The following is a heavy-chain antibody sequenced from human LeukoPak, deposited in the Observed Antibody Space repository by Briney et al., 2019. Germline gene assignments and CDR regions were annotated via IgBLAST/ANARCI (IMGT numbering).Heavy chain of an antibody. V-gene: IGHV3-53*01. J-gene: IGHJ4*02. CDR1: GFTVSSNY. CDR2: IYSGGST. Sequence: PGGSLRLSCAASGFTVSSNYMSWVRQAPGKGLEWVSVIYSGGSTYYADSVKARFTISRDNSKNTLYLQMNSLRAEDTAVYYCARERRGYSYGYFIDYWGQGTLVTVSS. D-gene: IGHD5-18*01. CDR3: ARERRGYSYGYFIDY.